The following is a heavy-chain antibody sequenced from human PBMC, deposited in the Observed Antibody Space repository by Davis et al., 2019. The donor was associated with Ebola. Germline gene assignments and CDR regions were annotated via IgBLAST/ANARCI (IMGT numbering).Heavy chain of an antibody. Sequence: GESLKISCAASGFTFSSYSMNWVRQAPGKGLEWVSSISSSSSYIYYADSVKGRFTISRDNSKNTLYLQMNSLRAEDTAVYYCARDGGEDTMIVVVIYYFDYWGQGTLVTVSS. CDR3: ARDGGEDTMIVVVIYYFDY. V-gene: IGHV3-21*01. D-gene: IGHD3-22*01. CDR1: GFTFSSYS. CDR2: ISSSSSYI. J-gene: IGHJ4*02.